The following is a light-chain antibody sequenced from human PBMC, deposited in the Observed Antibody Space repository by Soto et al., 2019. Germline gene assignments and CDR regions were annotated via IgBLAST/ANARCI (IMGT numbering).Light chain of an antibody. CDR1: QSVSSY. V-gene: IGKV3-11*01. Sequence: EIVLTQSPATLSLSPGERATLSCRASQSVSSYLAWYQQKPGQAHRLLIYDASNRATGIPARFSGSGSGTDFTLTISSLEPEDFAVYYCHQRSNWPPLTFGGGTKVEIK. J-gene: IGKJ4*01. CDR3: HQRSNWPPLT. CDR2: DAS.